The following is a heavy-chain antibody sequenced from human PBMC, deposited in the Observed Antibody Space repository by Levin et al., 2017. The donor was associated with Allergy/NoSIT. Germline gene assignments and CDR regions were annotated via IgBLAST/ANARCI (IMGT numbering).Heavy chain of an antibody. CDR2: VSYSAST. CDR1: GGSISSSY. CDR3: ARTIRSAAGLLLFDC. J-gene: IGHJ4*02. V-gene: IGHV4-59*01. Sequence: SETLSLTCTVSGGSISSSYWSWIRQTPGKGLEWIGYVSYSASTNYKSSLQSRVTMSIDTSKNQFSLRLISVTAADTAFYYCARTIRSAAGLLLFDCWSQGTLGTVSS. D-gene: IGHD6-13*01.